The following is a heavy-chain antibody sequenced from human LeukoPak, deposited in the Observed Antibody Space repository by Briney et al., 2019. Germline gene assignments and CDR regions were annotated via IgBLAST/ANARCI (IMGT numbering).Heavy chain of an antibody. CDR2: IIPIFGTA. V-gene: IGHV1-69*05. D-gene: IGHD3-22*01. Sequence: SVKVTCKASGGTFSSYAISWVRQAPGQGLEWMGGIIPIFGTANYAQKFQGRVTITTDESTSTAYMELSSLRSEDTAVYYCARDDYYYDSSGYYLDYWGQGTLVSVSS. CDR1: GGTFSSYA. J-gene: IGHJ4*02. CDR3: ARDDYYYDSSGYYLDY.